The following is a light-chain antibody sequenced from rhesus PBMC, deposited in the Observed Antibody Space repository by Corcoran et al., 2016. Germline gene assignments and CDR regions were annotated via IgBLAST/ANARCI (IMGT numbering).Light chain of an antibody. J-gene: IGLJ1*01. V-gene: IGLV2-32*01. CDR3: CSYAGSYTDI. CDR2: EVS. CDR1: SSDIGCYNY. Sequence: QAALTQPRSVSGSPGQSVTISCTGTSSDIGCYNYVSWYQQHPGTAPKLMIYEVSKRPSGVSDRFSGSKSGNTSSLTISGLQAEYEADYYCCSYAGSYTDIFGAGTRLTVL.